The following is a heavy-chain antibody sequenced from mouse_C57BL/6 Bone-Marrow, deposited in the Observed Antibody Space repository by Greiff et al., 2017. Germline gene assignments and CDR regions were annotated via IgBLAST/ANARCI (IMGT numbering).Heavy chain of an antibody. CDR2: IYPGGGYT. J-gene: IGHJ3*01. Sequence: QVQLQQSGAELVRPGTSVKMSCKASGYTFTNYWIGWAKQRPGHGLEWIGDIYPGGGYTNYNEKFKGKATLTADKSSSTAYMQFSSLTSEDSAIYYCARGDYYGSSCAYWGQGTLVTVSA. V-gene: IGHV1-63*01. D-gene: IGHD1-1*01. CDR3: ARGDYYGSSCAY. CDR1: GYTFTNYW.